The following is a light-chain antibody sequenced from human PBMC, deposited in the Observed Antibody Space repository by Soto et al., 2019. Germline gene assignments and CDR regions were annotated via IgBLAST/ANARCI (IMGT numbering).Light chain of an antibody. V-gene: IGKV3-15*01. CDR3: QQYNNWPRT. J-gene: IGKJ2*01. CDR2: GAS. CDR1: QSVSSN. Sequence: EIVMTQSPATLSVSPGEGATLSCRASQSVSSNLAWYHQKPGQAPRLLIYGASTRATGIPARFSGSGSGTEFTLSISSLQSEDFAVYHCQQYNNWPRTFGQGTKLEIK.